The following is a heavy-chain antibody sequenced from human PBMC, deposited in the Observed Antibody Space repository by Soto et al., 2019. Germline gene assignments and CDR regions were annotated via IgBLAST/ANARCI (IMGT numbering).Heavy chain of an antibody. CDR1: GGSISSGGYY. CDR3: ARGRTIFGVVISHGMDV. Sequence: QVQLQESGPGLVKPSQTLSLTCTVSGGSISSGGYYWSWIRQHPGKGLEWIGYIYYSGSTYYNPSLKSRVTISVDTSKNQFSLKLSSVTAADTAVYYCARGRTIFGVVISHGMDVWGQGTTVTVSS. D-gene: IGHD3-3*01. V-gene: IGHV4-31*03. J-gene: IGHJ6*02. CDR2: IYYSGST.